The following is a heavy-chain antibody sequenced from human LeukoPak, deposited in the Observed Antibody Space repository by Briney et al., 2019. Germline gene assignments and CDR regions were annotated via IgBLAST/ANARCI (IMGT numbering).Heavy chain of an antibody. D-gene: IGHD3-10*01. CDR3: ARDPYNTILYRLAH. J-gene: IGHJ4*02. V-gene: IGHV3-23*01. Sequence: GGSLILSCAGSGFAFGTYAMSWVRQAPGMGLEWASSISADGQVTYYADSVEGRFTVSRDNSKSTLYLQLNSLRAEDTATYYCARDPYNTILYRLAHWGQGTLVTVSS. CDR2: ISADGQVT. CDR1: GFAFGTYA.